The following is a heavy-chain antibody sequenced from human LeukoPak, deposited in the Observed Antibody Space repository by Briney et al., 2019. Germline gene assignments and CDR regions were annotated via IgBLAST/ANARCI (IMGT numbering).Heavy chain of an antibody. CDR1: GFTFNTYW. CDR2: IKQDGSEK. J-gene: IGHJ5*02. CDR3: ARGARNWFDP. V-gene: IGHV3-7*04. Sequence: GGSLRLSCAASGFTFNTYWMSWVRQAPGKGLEWVANIKQDGSEKYYVDSVKGRFTISRDNAKNSLYLQMNSLRAEDTAVYYCARGARNWFDPWGQGTLVTVSS.